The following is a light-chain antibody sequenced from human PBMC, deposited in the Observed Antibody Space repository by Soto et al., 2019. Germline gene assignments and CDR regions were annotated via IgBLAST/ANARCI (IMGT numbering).Light chain of an antibody. CDR3: CSYAGSYSWV. CDR2: DVS. CDR1: SSDVGGYNY. J-gene: IGLJ2*01. Sequence: QSALTQPRSVSGSPGQSVTISCTGTSSDVGGYNYVSWYQQHPGKAPKLMIYDVSQRPSGVPDRFTGSKSGNTASLTISGLQTDDESDYYCCSYAGSYSWVFGGRTKVTVL. V-gene: IGLV2-11*01.